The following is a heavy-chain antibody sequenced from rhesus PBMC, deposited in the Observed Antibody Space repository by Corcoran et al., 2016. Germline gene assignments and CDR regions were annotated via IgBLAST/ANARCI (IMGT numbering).Heavy chain of an antibody. CDR2: IYGSGSST. V-gene: IGHV4-169*01. CDR1: GGSISSSY. Sequence: QLQLQESGPGLVKPSETLSVTCAVSGGSISSSYWSWIRQAPGKGLGWIGYIYGSGSSTNYNPSLKSRVTLSVDTSKSQLSLKLSSVTTADTAVYYCARAPDGWNDGYYWGQGVLVTVSS. CDR3: ARAPDGWNDGYY. J-gene: IGHJ4*01. D-gene: IGHD1-14*01.